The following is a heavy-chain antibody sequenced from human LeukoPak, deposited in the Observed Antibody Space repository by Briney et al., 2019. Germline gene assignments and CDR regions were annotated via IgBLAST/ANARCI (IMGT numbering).Heavy chain of an antibody. CDR2: ISYDGSNK. CDR3: AKDRGYSGYDMDV. CDR1: GFTFSSYG. Sequence: GGSLRLSCAASGFTFSSYGMHWVRQAPGKGLEWVAVISYDGSNKYYADSVKGRFTISRDNSKNTLYLQMNSLRAEDTAVYYCAKDRGYSGYDMDVWGKGTTVTVSS. J-gene: IGHJ6*03. V-gene: IGHV3-30*18. D-gene: IGHD1-26*01.